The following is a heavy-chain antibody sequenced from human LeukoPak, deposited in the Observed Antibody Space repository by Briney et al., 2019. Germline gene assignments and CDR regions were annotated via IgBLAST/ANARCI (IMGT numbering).Heavy chain of an antibody. CDR1: GGSISSYY. Sequence: KPSETLSLTCTVSGGSISSYYWSWIRQPAGKGLEWIGEINHSGSTNYNPPLKSRVTISVDTSKNQFSLKLSSVTAADTAVYYCARHTYYYYGMDVWGQGTTVTVSS. J-gene: IGHJ6*02. CDR3: ARHTYYYYGMDV. V-gene: IGHV4-59*08. CDR2: INHSGST.